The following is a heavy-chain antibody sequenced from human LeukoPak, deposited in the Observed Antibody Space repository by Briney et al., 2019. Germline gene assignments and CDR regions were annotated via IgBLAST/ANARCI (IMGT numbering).Heavy chain of an antibody. CDR1: GFTFSNYV. CDR3: AKVRAPSGWFNSDY. D-gene: IGHD6-19*01. J-gene: IGHJ4*02. CDR2: ISGSGDST. V-gene: IGHV3-23*01. Sequence: GGSLRLSCAASGFTFSNYVMSWVRQAPGKGLEWVSGISGSGDSTYYADSVKGRFTISRDNSKNTLYLQMNSLRVEDTAAYYCAKVRAPSGWFNSDYWGQGTLVAVSS.